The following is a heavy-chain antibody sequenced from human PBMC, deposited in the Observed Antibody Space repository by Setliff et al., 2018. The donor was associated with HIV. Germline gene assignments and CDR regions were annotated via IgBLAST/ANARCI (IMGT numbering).Heavy chain of an antibody. CDR3: GRSGKSGELYAY. CDR1: GHSFTNHW. CDR2: IYPGDSDT. D-gene: IGHD3-10*01. Sequence: GESLKISCKGSGHSFTNHWVGWVRQMPANGLEWMGIIYPGDSDTRYSPSFWGRVTISVDKSTNTAYLHWNSLRPADTAMYYCGRSGKSGELYAYWGQGTQVTVSS. V-gene: IGHV5-51*01. J-gene: IGHJ4*02.